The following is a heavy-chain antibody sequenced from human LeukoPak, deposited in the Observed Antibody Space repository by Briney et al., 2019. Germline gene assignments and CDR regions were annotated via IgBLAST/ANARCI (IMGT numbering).Heavy chain of an antibody. J-gene: IGHJ4*02. CDR1: GFTFSSYE. V-gene: IGHV3-48*03. CDR2: ISSSGSTI. Sequence: GGSLRLSCEASGFTFSSYEMNWVRQAPGKGLEWVSYISSSGSTIYYADSVKGRFTISRDNAKNSLHLQMNSLRAEDTAVYYCAREAVVSDYYFDYWGQGTLVTVSS. CDR3: AREAVVSDYYFDY. D-gene: IGHD4-23*01.